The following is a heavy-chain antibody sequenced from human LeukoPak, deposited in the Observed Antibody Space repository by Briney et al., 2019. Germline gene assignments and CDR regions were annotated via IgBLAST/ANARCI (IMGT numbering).Heavy chain of an antibody. V-gene: IGHV1-46*01. CDR2: INPSGGST. J-gene: IGHJ5*02. CDR3: ARALPHRRLMDTTMEQHWFDP. D-gene: IGHD5-18*01. CDR1: GYTFTSYY. Sequence: GASVKVSCKASGYTFTSYYIFWVRQAPGQGLEWMGLINPSGGSTRYAQKFQGRVTMTRDMSTSTVYMELSSLRSEDTAVYYCARALPHRRLMDTTMEQHWFDPWGQGTLVTVSS.